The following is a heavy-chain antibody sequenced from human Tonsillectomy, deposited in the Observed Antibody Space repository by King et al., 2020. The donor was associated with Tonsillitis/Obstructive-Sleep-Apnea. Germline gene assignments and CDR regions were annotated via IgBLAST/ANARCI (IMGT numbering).Heavy chain of an antibody. J-gene: IGHJ1*01. CDR1: GFPLSFYG. V-gene: IGHV3-30*18. CDR3: AKEEGYCSGGSCYPVHLQQ. CDR2: ISFDGSNK. D-gene: IGHD2-15*01. Sequence: VQLVESGGGVVQPGRSLRLSCAASGFPLSFYGMHWVRQAPGKGLEWVAVISFDGSNKYYTDSVKGRFTISRDNSKNTLYLQMNSLRAEDTAVYYCAKEEGYCSGGSCYPVHLQQWGQGSLVTVSS.